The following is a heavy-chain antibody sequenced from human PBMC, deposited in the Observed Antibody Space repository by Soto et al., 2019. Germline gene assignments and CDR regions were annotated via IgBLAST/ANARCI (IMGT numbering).Heavy chain of an antibody. D-gene: IGHD2-2*01. Sequence: QVQLVESGGGVVQPGRSLRLSCAASGFTFSSYGMNWVRQAPGKRLKWVAVVSYGGSNKYYADSVKGRFTISRDNSKNTLYLQMNNLRAEDTAVYYSAKDNCISTSCYPLYNWFDPWGQGTLVTVSS. CDR1: GFTFSSYG. J-gene: IGHJ5*02. CDR3: AKDNCISTSCYPLYNWFDP. V-gene: IGHV3-30*18. CDR2: VSYGGSNK.